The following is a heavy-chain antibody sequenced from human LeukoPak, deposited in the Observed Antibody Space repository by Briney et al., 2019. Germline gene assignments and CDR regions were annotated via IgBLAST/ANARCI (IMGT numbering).Heavy chain of an antibody. Sequence: HGESLKISCKGSGYTFSNYWIGWVRQMPGKGPEWMGIIYPGDSETRYSPSFQGQVTISADKSISTAYLQWSSLKASDSAMYYCARFLYGHYSHYFDHWGQGTLVTVSS. CDR2: IYPGDSET. CDR3: ARFLYGHYSHYFDH. D-gene: IGHD4-17*01. J-gene: IGHJ4*02. V-gene: IGHV5-51*01. CDR1: GYTFSNYW.